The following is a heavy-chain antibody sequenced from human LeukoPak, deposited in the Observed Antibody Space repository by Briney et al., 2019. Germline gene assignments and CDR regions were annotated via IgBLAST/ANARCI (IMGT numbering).Heavy chain of an antibody. Sequence: SETLSLTCAVYGGSFSGYYWSWIRQPPGKGLEWIGEINHSGSTNYNPSLKSRVTISVDTSKNQFSLKLSSVTAADTAVYYCARGRRGYSYGYAISPLVAFDIWGQGTMVTVSS. J-gene: IGHJ3*02. CDR1: GGSFSGYY. CDR2: INHSGST. D-gene: IGHD5-18*01. CDR3: ARGRRGYSYGYAISPLVAFDI. V-gene: IGHV4-34*01.